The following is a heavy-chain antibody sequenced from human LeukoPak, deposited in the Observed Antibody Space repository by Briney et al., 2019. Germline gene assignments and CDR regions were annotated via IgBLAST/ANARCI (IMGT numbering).Heavy chain of an antibody. CDR3: ARIIAPRAFDI. V-gene: IGHV3-21*01. J-gene: IGHJ3*02. CDR2: ISSSSYI. Sequence: GGSLRLSCAASGFTFSSYSMNWVRQAPGKGLEWVSSISSSSYIYYADSVKGRFTISRDNAKNSLYLQMNSLRAEDTAVYYCARIIAPRAFDIWGQGTVVTVSS. CDR1: GFTFSSYS. D-gene: IGHD2/OR15-2a*01.